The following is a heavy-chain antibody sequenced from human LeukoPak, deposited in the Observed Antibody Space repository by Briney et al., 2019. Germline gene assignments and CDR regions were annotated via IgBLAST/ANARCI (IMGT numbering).Heavy chain of an antibody. CDR1: GFSFSAYG. J-gene: IGHJ4*02. Sequence: GGSLRLSCTASGFSFSAYGMHWVRQAPGKGLEWVAVISYDGSNKYYADSVKGRFTISRDNSKNTLYLQMNSLRAEDTAVYYCARGLYSSGWYGEVDYWGQGTLVTVSS. CDR2: ISYDGSNK. V-gene: IGHV3-30*03. D-gene: IGHD6-19*01. CDR3: ARGLYSSGWYGEVDY.